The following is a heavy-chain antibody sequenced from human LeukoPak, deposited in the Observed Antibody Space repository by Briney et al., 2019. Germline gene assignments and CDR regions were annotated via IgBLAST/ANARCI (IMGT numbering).Heavy chain of an antibody. CDR2: IKQDGSEK. CDR1: GFTFSSYW. Sequence: GGSLRLSCAASGFTFSSYWMSWVRQAPGKGLEWVANIKQDGSEKYYVDSVKGRFTISRDNSKNTLYLQMNSLRAEDTAVYYCAKDPSSIAAPGLQDYWGQGTLVTVSS. V-gene: IGHV3-7*01. CDR3: AKDPSSIAAPGLQDY. J-gene: IGHJ4*02. D-gene: IGHD6-6*01.